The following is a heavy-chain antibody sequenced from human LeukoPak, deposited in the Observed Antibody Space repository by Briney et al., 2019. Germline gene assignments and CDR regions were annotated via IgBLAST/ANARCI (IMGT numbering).Heavy chain of an antibody. Sequence: ASVNVSSNSSAYRFAGYYMHWVRQDPGQGIGWMGCINPHSGGTDYTKKFQGRVTMTRDTSIITVYMELSRLRSDDTAVYFCGRDHCTSCGCYDNYYYGMDVWGQGTTVTVSS. CDR2: INPHSGGT. V-gene: IGHV1-2*02. D-gene: IGHD2-8*01. J-gene: IGHJ6*02. CDR1: AYRFAGYY. CDR3: GRDHCTSCGCYDNYYYGMDV.